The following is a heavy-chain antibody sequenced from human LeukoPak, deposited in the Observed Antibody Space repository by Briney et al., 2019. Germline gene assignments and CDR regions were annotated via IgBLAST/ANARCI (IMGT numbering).Heavy chain of an antibody. J-gene: IGHJ4*02. V-gene: IGHV3-30-3*01. CDR3: ARPGMVRGVIKYYFDY. CDR2: ISYDGSNK. CDR1: GFTFSSYA. D-gene: IGHD3-10*01. Sequence: GGSLRLSCAASGFTFSSYAMHWVRQAPGKGLEWVAVISYDGSNKYYADSVKGRFTISRDNSKNTLYLQMNSLRAEDTAVYYCARPGMVRGVIKYYFDYWGQGTLVTVSS.